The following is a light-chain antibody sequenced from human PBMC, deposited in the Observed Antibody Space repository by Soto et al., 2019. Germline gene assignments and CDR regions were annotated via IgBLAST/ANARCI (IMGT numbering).Light chain of an antibody. CDR3: QQYNNWPPWT. CDR1: QSVAFH. Sequence: EIVMTQSPATLSVSPGETATLSCRASQSVAFHLAWYQQKPGQAPRLLIYGASTRATGIPARFSGSGSGTEFTLTIRSLQSEDFAVYYCQQYNNWPPWTFGQGTKVEIK. CDR2: GAS. V-gene: IGKV3-15*01. J-gene: IGKJ1*01.